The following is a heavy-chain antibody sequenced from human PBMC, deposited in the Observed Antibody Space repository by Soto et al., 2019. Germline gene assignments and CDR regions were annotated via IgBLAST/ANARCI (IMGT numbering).Heavy chain of an antibody. Sequence: EVRLVESGGGLVKPGGSLRLSCAASGFTFNKYSMNWVRQAPGKGLEWVSSITSKTGDQYYADSVKGRFIISRDNTKNSLSLQVTSLRDEDTGVYYCARDLMPNDRGLGDLAYWGQGTLVTVSS. CDR1: GFTFNKYS. CDR2: ITSKTGDQ. J-gene: IGHJ4*02. CDR3: ARDLMPNDRGLGDLAY. D-gene: IGHD3-22*01. V-gene: IGHV3-21*06.